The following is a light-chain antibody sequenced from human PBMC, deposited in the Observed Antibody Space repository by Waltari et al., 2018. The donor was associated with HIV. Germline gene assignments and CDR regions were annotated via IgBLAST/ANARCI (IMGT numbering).Light chain of an antibody. CDR3: QSWGTGIRV. CDR1: SGHSTYA. J-gene: IGLJ3*02. CDR2: VNSDGSH. V-gene: IGLV4-69*01. Sequence: QLVLTQSPSASASLGASVKLTCTLSSGHSTYAIAWHQQQPEKRPRYLMKVNSDGSHSKGDGIPVRFSGSSSGCGRYLIISSPQSEDEADYYCQSWGTGIRVFGGGTKLTVL.